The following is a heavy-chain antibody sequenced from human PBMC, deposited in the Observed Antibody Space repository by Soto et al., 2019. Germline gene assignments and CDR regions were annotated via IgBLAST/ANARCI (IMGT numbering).Heavy chain of an antibody. CDR2: INPSGGST. J-gene: IGHJ6*02. CDR3: ARDKGSGSYTPYYYYGMDV. Sequence: QVQLVQSGAEVKKPGASVKVSCKASGYTFTSYYMHWVRQAPGQGLELMGIINPSGGSTSYAQKFQGRVTMTRDTSTSTVYMELSSLRSEDTAVYYCARDKGSGSYTPYYYYGMDVWGQGTTVTVSS. D-gene: IGHD1-26*01. CDR1: GYTFTSYY. V-gene: IGHV1-46*01.